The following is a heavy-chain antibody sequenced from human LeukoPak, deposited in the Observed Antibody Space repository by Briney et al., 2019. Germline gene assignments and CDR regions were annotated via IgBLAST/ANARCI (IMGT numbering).Heavy chain of an antibody. CDR2: ISYAGSNK. CDR3: VTGYYGSGSYYLNYYYGMDV. V-gene: IGHV3-30-3*01. J-gene: IGHJ6*02. CDR1: GFTFSSYA. D-gene: IGHD3-10*01. Sequence: GGSLRLSCAASGFTFSSYAMHWVRQAPGKGLEWVAVISYAGSNKYYADSVKGRFTISRDNSKNTLYLQMNSLRAEDTAVYYCVTGYYGSGSYYLNYYYGMDVWGQGTTVTVSS.